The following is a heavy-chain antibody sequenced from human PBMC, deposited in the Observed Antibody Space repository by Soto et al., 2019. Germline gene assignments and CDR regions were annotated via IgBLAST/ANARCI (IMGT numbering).Heavy chain of an antibody. CDR3: ARAGAALVRGSIGGFDY. CDR1: GGAFNGYY. J-gene: IGHJ4*02. Sequence: QVHLQQWGAGLLKPSETLSLTCAVNGGAFNGYYWTWIRQSPGKGLQWIGEINHSGTVDYNPSLKGRVTFSIDTSKKQFSLTLTSVTAADTAVYDCARAGAALVRGSIGGFDYWGQGTLVTVSS. V-gene: IGHV4-34*01. D-gene: IGHD3-10*01. CDR2: INHSGTV.